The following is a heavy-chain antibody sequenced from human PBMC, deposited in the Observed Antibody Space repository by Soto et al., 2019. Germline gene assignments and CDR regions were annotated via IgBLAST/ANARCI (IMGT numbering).Heavy chain of an antibody. CDR1: GYTFTSYD. Sequence: ASVKLSCKASGYTFTSYDINCVRQATGQGLEWMGWMNPNSGNTGYAQKFQGRVTMTRNTSISTAYMELSSLRSEDTAVYYCARGREKGSVYYGSGSYYKNYYYGMDVWGQGTKVTVS. CDR2: MNPNSGNT. J-gene: IGHJ6*02. CDR3: ARGREKGSVYYGSGSYYKNYYYGMDV. V-gene: IGHV1-8*02. D-gene: IGHD3-10*01.